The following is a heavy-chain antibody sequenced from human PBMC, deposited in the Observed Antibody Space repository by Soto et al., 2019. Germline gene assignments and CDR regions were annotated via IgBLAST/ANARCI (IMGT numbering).Heavy chain of an antibody. V-gene: IGHV4-31*03. D-gene: IGHD6-6*01. J-gene: IGHJ5*02. CDR3: ASVMSSSAGWFDP. CDR1: GGSISSGGYY. CDR2: IYYSGST. Sequence: SETLSLTCTVSGGSISSGGYYWSWIRQHPGKGLEWIGYIYYSGSTYYNPSLKSRVTISVDTSKNQFSLKLSSVTAADTAVYYCASVMSSSAGWFDPWGQGTLVTVSS.